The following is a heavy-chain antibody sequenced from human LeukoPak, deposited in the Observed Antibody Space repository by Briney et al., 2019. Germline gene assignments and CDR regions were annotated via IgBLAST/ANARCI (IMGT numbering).Heavy chain of an antibody. CDR3: AQEANDYYGSGSRYYFDY. J-gene: IGHJ4*02. CDR2: INHSGST. Sequence: SETLSLTCAVYGGSFSGYYWSWIRQPPGKGLEWIGEINHSGSTNYNPSLKSRVTISVDTSKNQFSLKLSSVTAADTAVYYCAQEANDYYGSGSRYYFDYWGQGTLVTVSS. D-gene: IGHD3-10*01. CDR1: GGSFSGYY. V-gene: IGHV4-34*01.